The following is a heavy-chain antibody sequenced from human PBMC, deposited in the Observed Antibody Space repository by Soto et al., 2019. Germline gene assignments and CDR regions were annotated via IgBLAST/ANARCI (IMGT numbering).Heavy chain of an antibody. V-gene: IGHV5-51*01. D-gene: IGHD1-1*01. CDR1: GYSFTSYW. CDR2: IYPGDSDT. J-gene: IGHJ6*02. CDR3: AGVRTPAGRGRYCYYGMDV. Sequence: GESLKLSCQGSGYSFTSYWIGLVRQMPGKGLEWMGIIYPGDSDTRYSPSFQGQVTISADKSISTAYLQWSSLKASDTAMYYCAGVRTPAGRGRYCYYGMDVWGQGTTVTVSS.